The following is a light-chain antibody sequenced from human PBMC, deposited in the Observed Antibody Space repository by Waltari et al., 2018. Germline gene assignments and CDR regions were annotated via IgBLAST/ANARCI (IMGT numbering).Light chain of an antibody. J-gene: IGLJ2*01. Sequence: QSALPQPASVSGSPGQSTTTPCTGTSSAVGGFNLVPWYQQHPGKAPKLMIYDVSNRPSGVSNRFSGSKSGNTASLTISGLQAEDEADYYCSSYTSSSTQVFGGGTKLTVL. CDR3: SSYTSSSTQV. CDR1: SSAVGGFNL. CDR2: DVS. V-gene: IGLV2-14*01.